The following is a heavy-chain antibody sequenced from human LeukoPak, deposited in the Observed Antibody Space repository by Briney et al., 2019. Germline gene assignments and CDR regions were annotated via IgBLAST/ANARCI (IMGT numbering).Heavy chain of an antibody. CDR3: ARTYGDYYFDY. CDR2: IYYSGST. V-gene: IGHV4-59*01. D-gene: IGHD4-17*01. J-gene: IGHJ4*02. Sequence: SETLSLTCTVSGGSISSYYWSWIRQPPGKGLEWIGYIYYSGSTNYNPSLKSRVTISVDTSKNQFSLRLSSVTAADTAVYYCARTYGDYYFDYWGQGTLVTVSS. CDR1: GGSISSYY.